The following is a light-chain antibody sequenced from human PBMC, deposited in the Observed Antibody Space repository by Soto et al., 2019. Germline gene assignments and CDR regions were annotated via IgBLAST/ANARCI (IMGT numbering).Light chain of an antibody. CDR3: QQRSNWPPIT. CDR1: QSVSNF. J-gene: IGKJ5*01. V-gene: IGKV3-11*01. CDR2: DAS. Sequence: EIVLAQFPATLSLAPGDTATLSCKASQSVSNFLAWYQQRPGQAPRLLLFDASNRATGTPPRFSGSGFGTDFNLTISSLEPEDFAVYFCQQRSNWPPITFGQGTRLE.